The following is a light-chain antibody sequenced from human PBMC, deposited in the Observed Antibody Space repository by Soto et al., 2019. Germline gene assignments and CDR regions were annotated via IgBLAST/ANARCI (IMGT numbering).Light chain of an antibody. V-gene: IGKV3-11*01. J-gene: IGKJ5*01. CDR1: QSVGSS. CDR3: QQRSTWPMT. CDR2: DAF. Sequence: EIVLTQSPATLSLSPGDRATLSCRANQSVGSSLAWIRQRPGQAPSLVIHDAFNRASGTPARFSGSGSGTDFTLTISSLESADFATYYCQQRSTWPMTFGQGTRLEI.